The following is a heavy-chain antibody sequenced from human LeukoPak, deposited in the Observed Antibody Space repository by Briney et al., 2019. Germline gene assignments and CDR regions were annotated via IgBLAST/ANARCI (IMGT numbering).Heavy chain of an antibody. CDR1: GFTFSSYA. J-gene: IGHJ6*02. D-gene: IGHD4-17*01. CDR2: ISYDGSNK. CDR3: ARDDYGDYRLWAYYYYGMDV. Sequence: GGSLRLSCAASGFTFSSYAMHWVRQAPGKGLEWVAVISYDGSNKYYADSVKGRFTISRDNSKNSLYLQMNSLRAEDTAVYYCARDDYGDYRLWAYYYYGMDVWGQGTTVAVSS. V-gene: IGHV3-30-3*01.